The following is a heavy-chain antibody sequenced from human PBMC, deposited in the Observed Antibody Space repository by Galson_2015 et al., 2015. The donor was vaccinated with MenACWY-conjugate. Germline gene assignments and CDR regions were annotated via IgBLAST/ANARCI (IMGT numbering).Heavy chain of an antibody. CDR1: GFTFSSYG. Sequence: SLRLSCAASGFTFSSYGMHWVRQAPGKGLEWVAVISYDGSNKYYADSVKGRFTISRDNSKNTLYLQMNSLRAEDTAVYYCAKELWFGELYYYYYGMDVWGQGTTVTVSS. CDR3: AKELWFGELYYYYYGMDV. V-gene: IGHV3-30*18. CDR2: ISYDGSNK. J-gene: IGHJ6*02. D-gene: IGHD3-10*01.